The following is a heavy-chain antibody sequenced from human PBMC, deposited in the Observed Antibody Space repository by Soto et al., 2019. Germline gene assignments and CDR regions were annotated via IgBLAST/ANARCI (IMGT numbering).Heavy chain of an antibody. Sequence: QVQLVQSGAEVKKPGASVKVSCKASGYTFTSYDINWVRQATGQGLEWMGWMNPNSGNTGYAQKFHGRVTMTRNTSISPAYMELSSLRSEDTAMYYCARGIVVVIPSDYYYYGMDVWGQGTTVTVSS. J-gene: IGHJ6*02. D-gene: IGHD3-22*01. CDR3: ARGIVVVIPSDYYYYGMDV. CDR2: MNPNSGNT. CDR1: GYTFTSYD. V-gene: IGHV1-8*01.